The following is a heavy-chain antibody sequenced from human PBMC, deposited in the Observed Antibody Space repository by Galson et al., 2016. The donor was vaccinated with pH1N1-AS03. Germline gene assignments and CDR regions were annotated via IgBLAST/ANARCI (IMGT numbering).Heavy chain of an antibody. CDR1: NYSINSGYY. Sequence: SETLSLTCGVSNYSINSGYYWGWIRQPPGKGLEWIGSIHHGGSTYYTPSLKSRVSFSVDTSKNQFSLKLSSVTAADTAAYYCARMSAANFDYLGQGTLVTVS. CDR2: IHHGGST. V-gene: IGHV4-38-2*01. D-gene: IGHD2-2*01. CDR3: ARMSAANFDY. J-gene: IGHJ4*02.